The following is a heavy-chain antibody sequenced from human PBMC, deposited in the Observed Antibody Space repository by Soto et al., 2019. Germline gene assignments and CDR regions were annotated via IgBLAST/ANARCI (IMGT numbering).Heavy chain of an antibody. V-gene: IGHV3-23*01. CDR1: EFSFSNYA. J-gene: IGHJ4*02. Sequence: EVQLLESGGGLVQPGGSLRLSCAASEFSFSNYAMSWVRQAPGKGLQWVSTISGRDGSTYYADSVKGRFTVSRDNSKNTLYLQMNSLRAEDTAVYYCAKGPYGSGSFRDYWGQGTLVTVSS. D-gene: IGHD3-10*01. CDR2: ISGRDGST. CDR3: AKGPYGSGSFRDY.